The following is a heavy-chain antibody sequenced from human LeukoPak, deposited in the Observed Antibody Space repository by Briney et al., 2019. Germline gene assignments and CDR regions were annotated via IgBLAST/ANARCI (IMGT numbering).Heavy chain of an antibody. CDR1: GGSFSGYY. J-gene: IGHJ4*02. CDR2: INHSGST. V-gene: IGHV4-34*01. Sequence: SETLSLTCAVYGGSFSGYYWSWIRQPPGKGLEWIGEINHSGSTNYNPSLKSRVTISVDTPKNQFSLKLSSVTAADTAVYYCASYVYYDSSYYFDYWGQGTLVTVSS. CDR3: ASYVYYDSSYYFDY. D-gene: IGHD3-22*01.